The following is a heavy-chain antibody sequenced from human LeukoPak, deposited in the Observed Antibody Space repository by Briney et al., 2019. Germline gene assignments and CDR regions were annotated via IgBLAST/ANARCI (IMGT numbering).Heavy chain of an antibody. D-gene: IGHD3-3*01. CDR1: EFTFSSYW. Sequence: PGGSLRLSCAASEFTFSSYWMSWVRQAPGKGLEWVANIKQDGSEKYYVDSVKGRFTISRDNAKNSLYLQMNSLRAEDTAVYYCAREGLRIFEGTGMDVWGQGTTVTVSS. V-gene: IGHV3-7*01. CDR3: AREGLRIFEGTGMDV. CDR2: IKQDGSEK. J-gene: IGHJ6*02.